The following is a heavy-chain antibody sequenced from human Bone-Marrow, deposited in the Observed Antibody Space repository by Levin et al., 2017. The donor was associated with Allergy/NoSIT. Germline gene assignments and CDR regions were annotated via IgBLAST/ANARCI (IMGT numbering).Heavy chain of an antibody. CDR3: ARVRYSVDHYYYGMDV. CDR2: MSRSGST. J-gene: IGHJ6*02. Sequence: SQTLSLTCTVSGYSISSGYYWGWIRQPPGKGLEWIGSMSRSGSTYSNPSLQSRVTMSVDTSKNQFSLKVVSVTAADTAVYYCARVRYSVDHYYYGMDVWGQGTTVTVSS. V-gene: IGHV4-38-2*02. D-gene: IGHD1-26*01. CDR1: GYSISSGYY.